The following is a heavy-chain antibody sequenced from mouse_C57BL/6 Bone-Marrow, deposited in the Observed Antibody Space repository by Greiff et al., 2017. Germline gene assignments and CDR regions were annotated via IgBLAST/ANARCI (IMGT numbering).Heavy chain of an antibody. V-gene: IGHV5-12*01. CDR3: ARPPYYGRTDYDAMYY. CDR1: GFPFSDYY. D-gene: IGHD1-1*01. J-gene: IGHJ4*01. Sequence: DVKLVESGGGLVQPGGSLKLSCAASGFPFSDYYMYWVRQTPEKRLEWVAYLSNGGGSTYYPDTVKGSFSISRDNSKNTLYLQMSRLKSEDTAMYYRARPPYYGRTDYDAMYYWGQGTAVTVSS. CDR2: LSNGGGST.